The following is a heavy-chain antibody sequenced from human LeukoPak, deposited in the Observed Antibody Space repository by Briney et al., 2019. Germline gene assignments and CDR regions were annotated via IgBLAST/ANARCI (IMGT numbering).Heavy chain of an antibody. CDR2: ISYDGSNK. J-gene: IGHJ4*02. Sequence: GRSLRLSCAASGFTFSSYAMHWVRQAPGKGLEWVAVISYDGSNKYYADSVKGRFTISRDNSKNTLYLQMNSLRAEDTAVYYCAKSSDLTHIAVAGPYFEYWGQGTLVTVSS. CDR3: AKSSDLTHIAVAGPYFEY. V-gene: IGHV3-30-3*02. CDR1: GFTFSSYA. D-gene: IGHD6-19*01.